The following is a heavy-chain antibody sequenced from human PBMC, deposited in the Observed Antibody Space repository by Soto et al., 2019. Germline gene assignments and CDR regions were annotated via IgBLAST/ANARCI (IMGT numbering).Heavy chain of an antibody. J-gene: IGHJ4*02. CDR1: GFTFSSYA. V-gene: IGHV3-23*01. D-gene: IGHD4-17*01. CDR3: AKDGRGPIDPLTTVSDE. CDR2: ISGSGGST. Sequence: GGSLRLSCAASGFTFSSYAMSWVRQAPGKGLEWVSAISGSGGSTYYADSVKGRFTISRDNSKNTLYLQMNSLRAEDTAVYYCAKDGRGPIDPLTTVSDEWGQGSLVTGSS.